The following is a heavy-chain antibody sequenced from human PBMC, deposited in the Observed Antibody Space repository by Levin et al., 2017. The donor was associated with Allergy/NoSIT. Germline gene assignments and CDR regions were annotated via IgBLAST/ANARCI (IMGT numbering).Heavy chain of an antibody. Sequence: NASETLSLTCTVSNGSVSSSLYYWAWIRQPPGKGLEWIGGVYYSGTTYYNPSLESRLTISIDTSKNQFSLSLKSVTAADTAVYYCASRLDLRLSRFDNWGQGTLVAVSS. CDR2: VYYSGTT. J-gene: IGHJ4*02. V-gene: IGHV4-39*01. D-gene: IGHD3/OR15-3a*01. CDR1: NGSVSSSLYY. CDR3: ASRLDLRLSRFDN.